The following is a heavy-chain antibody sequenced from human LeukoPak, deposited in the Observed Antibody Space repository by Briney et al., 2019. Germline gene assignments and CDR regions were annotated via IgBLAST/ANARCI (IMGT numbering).Heavy chain of an antibody. D-gene: IGHD3-22*01. CDR2: IYPGDSDA. V-gene: IGHV5-51*01. CDR1: GYSFTSYW. J-gene: IGHJ3*02. CDR3: ARLLYYYDSSGYYYAPKAFDI. Sequence: GESLKISCKGSGYSFTSYWIGWVRQMPGKGLKWMGIIYPGDSDAKYSPSFQGQVTISADKSISTAYLQWSSLKASDTAMYYCARLLYYYDSSGYYYAPKAFDIWGQGTMVTVSS.